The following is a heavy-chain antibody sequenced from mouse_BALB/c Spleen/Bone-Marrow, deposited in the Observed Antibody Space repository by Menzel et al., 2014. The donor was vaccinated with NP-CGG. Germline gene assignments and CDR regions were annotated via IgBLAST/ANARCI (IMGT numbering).Heavy chain of an antibody. D-gene: IGHD2-1*01. V-gene: IGHV5-6-3*01. CDR3: VRGNYGNYVDYFDF. Sequence: EVKLVESGGGLVQPGGSLKLSCAASGFTFSSYGMSWVRQTPAKRLELVATINSNGGSTYYPDSVKGRFTISRDTAKNTLYLQMSSLKSEETAMYYCVRGNYGNYVDYFDFWGQGTTLTVSS. J-gene: IGHJ2*01. CDR1: GFTFSSYG. CDR2: INSNGGST.